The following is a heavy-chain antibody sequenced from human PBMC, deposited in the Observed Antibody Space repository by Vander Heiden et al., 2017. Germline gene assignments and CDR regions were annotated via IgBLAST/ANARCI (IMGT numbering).Heavy chain of an antibody. Sequence: QVQLVQSGAEVKKPGSSVKVSCKASGGTFSSYAISWVRQAPGQGLEWMGGIIPIFGTANYAQKFQGRVTITADESTSTAYMELSSLRSEDTAVYYCARCPGPQQGLDYGDYYYYYGTDVWGQGTTVTVSS. J-gene: IGHJ6*02. D-gene: IGHD4-17*01. CDR1: GGTFSSYA. CDR3: ARCPGPQQGLDYGDYYYYYGTDV. V-gene: IGHV1-69*01. CDR2: IIPIFGTA.